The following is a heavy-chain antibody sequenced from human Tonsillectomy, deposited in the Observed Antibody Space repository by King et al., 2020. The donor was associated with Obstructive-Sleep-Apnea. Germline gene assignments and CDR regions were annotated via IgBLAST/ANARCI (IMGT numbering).Heavy chain of an antibody. D-gene: IGHD2-2*01. CDR1: GFTFSSYA. CDR2: ISGSGGDT. Sequence: VQLVESGGGLVQPGGSLRLSCAVSGFTFSSYAMTWVRQAPRRGLEWVSVISGSGGDTEYADSVKGRFTISRDNSKNTLFLQMNSLRVDDTAIYYCAKVQHCTSTSCFKFGLDVWGPGTTVTVSS. V-gene: IGHV3-23*04. J-gene: IGHJ6*02. CDR3: AKVQHCTSTSCFKFGLDV.